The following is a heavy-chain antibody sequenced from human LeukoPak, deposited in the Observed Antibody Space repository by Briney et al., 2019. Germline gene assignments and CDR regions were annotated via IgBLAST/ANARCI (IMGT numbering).Heavy chain of an antibody. V-gene: IGHV4-39*01. D-gene: IGHD3-10*02. CDR1: GGSLSNSGYY. Sequence: SQTLCLTCAVSGGSLSNSGYYWGWVRQTPGKGLEWVGNIYYSGSTYYNPSLKSRVTISVDTSKNQFSLKLRSLTAAGTAVYYCAKTYYYVPFDLWGQGTLVTVPS. CDR3: AKTYYYVPFDL. CDR2: IYYSGST. J-gene: IGHJ4*02.